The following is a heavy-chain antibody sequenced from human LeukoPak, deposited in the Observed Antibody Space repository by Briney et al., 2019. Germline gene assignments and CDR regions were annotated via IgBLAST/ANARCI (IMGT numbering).Heavy chain of an antibody. V-gene: IGHV4-59*01. CDR3: ARVAVTKGGGRSYFDY. J-gene: IGHJ4*02. D-gene: IGHD4-17*01. Sequence: SETLSLTCTVSGGSISSYYWSWIRQPPGKGLEWIGYIYYSGSTNYNPSLKSRVTISVDTSKNQFSLKLSSVTAADTAVYYCARVAVTKGGGRSYFDYWGQGTLVIVSS. CDR2: IYYSGST. CDR1: GGSISSYY.